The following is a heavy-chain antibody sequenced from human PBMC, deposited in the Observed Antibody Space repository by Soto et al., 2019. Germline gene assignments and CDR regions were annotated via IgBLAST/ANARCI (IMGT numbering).Heavy chain of an antibody. CDR2: IYHSGGT. D-gene: IGHD6-19*01. J-gene: IGHJ5*02. CDR3: AKNVAVAGFCLDP. V-gene: IGHV4-59*11. CDR1: GDSISSHY. Sequence: SETLSLTCTVSGDSISSHYWSWIRQPPGKGLEWIGHIYHSGGTRYNTSLRSRVTISVDTSKNQFSLKLRSVTAADTAVYYCAKNVAVAGFCLDPWGQGILVTVSS.